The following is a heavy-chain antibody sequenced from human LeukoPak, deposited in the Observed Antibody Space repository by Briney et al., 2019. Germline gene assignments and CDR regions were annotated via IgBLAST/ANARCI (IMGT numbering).Heavy chain of an antibody. CDR2: IYYSGST. CDR3: ARGFDYYDSRGAFDP. V-gene: IGHV4-59*01. CDR1: GGSFSGYY. D-gene: IGHD3-22*01. J-gene: IGHJ5*02. Sequence: SETLSLTCAVYGGSFSGYYWSWIRQPPGKGLEWIGYIYYSGSTNYNPSLKSRVTISVDTSKNQFSLKLSSVTAADTAVYYCARGFDYYDSRGAFDPWGQGTLVTVSS.